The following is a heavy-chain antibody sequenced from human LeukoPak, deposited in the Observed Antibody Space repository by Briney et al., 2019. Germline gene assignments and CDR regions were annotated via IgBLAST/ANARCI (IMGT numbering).Heavy chain of an antibody. J-gene: IGHJ4*02. CDR2: IKQDGSEK. CDR1: GFTFSSYA. CDR3: ARTYYDILTGLGSYDY. D-gene: IGHD3-9*01. Sequence: GGSLRLSCAASGFTFSSYAMSWVRQAPGKGLEWVANIKQDGSEKYYVDSVKGRFTTSRDNAKNSLYLQMNSLRAEDTAVYYCARTYYDILTGLGSYDYWGQGTLVTVSS. V-gene: IGHV3-7*01.